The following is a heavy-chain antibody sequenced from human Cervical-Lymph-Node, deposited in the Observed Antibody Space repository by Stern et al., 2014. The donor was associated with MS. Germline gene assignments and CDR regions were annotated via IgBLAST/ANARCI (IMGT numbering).Heavy chain of an antibody. V-gene: IGHV3-9*01. CDR3: AVYDY. D-gene: IGHD1-14*01. CDR1: GFTFDDYA. CDR2: ISWNSGSI. Sequence: EVQLLESGGGLVQPGRSLRLSCAASGFTFDDYALHWVRQAPGKGLEWVSGISWNSGSIGYADSVKGRFTISRDNAKNSLYLQMNSLRAEDTALYYCAVYDYWGQGTLVTVSS. J-gene: IGHJ4*02.